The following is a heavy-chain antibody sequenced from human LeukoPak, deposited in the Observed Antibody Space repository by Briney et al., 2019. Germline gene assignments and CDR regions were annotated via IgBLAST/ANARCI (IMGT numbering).Heavy chain of an antibody. Sequence: GGSLRLSCAASGFPFNRYSMHGVRHSPGKGLEWVSFISSGSSAIFYGVSVKGRFTIYRDNAKTSLYLQMNSLRSEDTAVSYCAKSDLEGNTGWPPLNYGGQGTLVTVSS. D-gene: IGHD6-19*01. CDR3: AKSDLEGNTGWPPLNY. J-gene: IGHJ4*02. V-gene: IGHV3-48*01. CDR1: GFPFNRYS. CDR2: ISSGSSAI.